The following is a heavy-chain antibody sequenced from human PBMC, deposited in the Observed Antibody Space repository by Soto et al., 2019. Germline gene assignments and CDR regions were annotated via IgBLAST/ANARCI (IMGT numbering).Heavy chain of an antibody. J-gene: IGHJ4*02. V-gene: IGHV3-23*01. D-gene: IGHD1-26*01. Sequence: GGSLRLSCAASGFTFSSYAMSWVRQAPGKGLEWVSAICGSGGSTYYADSVKGRCTISRDNSKNTLYLQMNSLRAEDTAVYYCAKDLNRRELLPDFDYWGQGTLVTVSS. CDR3: AKDLNRRELLPDFDY. CDR1: GFTFSSYA. CDR2: ICGSGGST.